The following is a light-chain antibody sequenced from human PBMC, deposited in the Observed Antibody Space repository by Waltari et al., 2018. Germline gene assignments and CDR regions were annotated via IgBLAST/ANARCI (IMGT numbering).Light chain of an antibody. J-gene: IGLJ3*02. CDR2: RSS. CDR1: NSNLGSNP. V-gene: IGLV1-47*01. Sequence: QSVLTQPPSASGTPGQRVTISCFGSNSNLGSNPVYWYQHLPGTAPKALIYRSSQRPSGVPERFAGSKSGTAASLAMSGLRSDDEADYYCAAWDNSLSAWVFGGGTKLTVL. CDR3: AAWDNSLSAWV.